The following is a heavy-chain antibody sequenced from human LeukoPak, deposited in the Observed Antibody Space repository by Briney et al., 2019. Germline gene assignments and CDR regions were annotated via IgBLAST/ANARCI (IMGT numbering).Heavy chain of an antibody. CDR1: GFTFSSYA. CDR2: ISGSGGST. V-gene: IGHV3-23*01. J-gene: IGHJ5*01. D-gene: IGHD2-8*02. Sequence: PGGSLRLSCAASGFTFSSYAMSWVRQAPGKGLEWVSAISGSGGSTYYADSVKGRFTISRDNSRNTVYLQMNSLRAEDTAVYYCARQRVLGSTRWFDAWGQGTLVTVSS. CDR3: ARQRVLGSTRWFDA.